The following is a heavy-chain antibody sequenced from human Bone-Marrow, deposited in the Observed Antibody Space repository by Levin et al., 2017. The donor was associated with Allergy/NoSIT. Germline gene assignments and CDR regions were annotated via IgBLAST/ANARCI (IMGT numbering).Heavy chain of an antibody. J-gene: IGHJ4*02. Sequence: ASVKVSCESSGDSFTSYWIAWVRQKPGKGLEWMGMIFPGDSDTRYGPSFDGQVTIPADKPIHTAHLQWSSLKASDTAKYFCARLLVRGAHYDSNIRGSFDYWGQGTLVTVSS. CDR2: IFPGDSDT. V-gene: IGHV5-51*04. CDR3: ARLLVRGAHYDSNIRGSFDY. D-gene: IGHD3-22*01. CDR1: GDSFTSYW.